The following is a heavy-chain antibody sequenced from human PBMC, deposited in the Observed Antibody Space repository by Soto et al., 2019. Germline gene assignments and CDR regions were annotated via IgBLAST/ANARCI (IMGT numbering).Heavy chain of an antibody. CDR3: ARHAPNDSIGNWFDP. CDR1: GFSISGYH. J-gene: IGHJ5*02. Sequence: PSGTVSLTCTVSGFSISGYHWSGIPQTPGKGLEWIGYIYYSGSTNYNPSLKSRVTISVDTSKNQFSLKLSSVTAADTAVYYCARHAPNDSIGNWFDPWGQGTLVTVSS. D-gene: IGHD3-22*01. V-gene: IGHV4-59*08. CDR2: IYYSGST.